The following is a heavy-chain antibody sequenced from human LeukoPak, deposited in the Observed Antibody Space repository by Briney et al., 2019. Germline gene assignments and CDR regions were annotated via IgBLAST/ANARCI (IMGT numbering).Heavy chain of an antibody. CDR1: GFTFSNAW. V-gene: IGHV3-15*01. CDR2: IKSKTDGGTT. J-gene: IGHJ6*02. Sequence: GGSLRLSCAASGFTFSNAWMSWVRQAPGKGLEWVGRIKSKTDGGTTDYAAPVKGRFTISRDDSKNTLYLQMNSLKTEDTAVYYCTTPSRSSGDYYGMDVWGQGTTVTVSS. CDR3: TTPSRSSGDYYGMDV. D-gene: IGHD3-10*01.